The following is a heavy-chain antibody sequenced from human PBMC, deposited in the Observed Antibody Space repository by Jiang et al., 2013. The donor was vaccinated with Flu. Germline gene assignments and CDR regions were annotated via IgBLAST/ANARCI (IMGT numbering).Heavy chain of an antibody. Sequence: GAEVKKPGESLRISCKGSGYSFTSYWISWVRQMPGKGLEWMGRIDPSDSYTNYSPSFQGHVTISADKSISTAYLQWSSLKASDTAMYYCARHPLNYDSSGYPDYWGQGTLVTVSS. V-gene: IGHV5-10-1*01. D-gene: IGHD3-22*01. J-gene: IGHJ4*02. CDR1: GYSFTSYW. CDR3: ARHPLNYDSSGYPDY. CDR2: IDPSDSYT.